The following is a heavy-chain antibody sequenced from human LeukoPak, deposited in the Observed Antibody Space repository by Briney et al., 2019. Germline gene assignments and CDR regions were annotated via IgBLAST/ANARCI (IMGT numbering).Heavy chain of an antibody. V-gene: IGHV3-30*18. D-gene: IGHD2-2*01. Sequence: PGGSLRLSCAASGFTFSSYGMRWVRQAPGKGLEWVAVISHDGSNKYYADSVKGRFTISRDNSKNTLYLQMNSLRAEDTAVYYCAKEVGDIVVVPAAMPYPLDYWGQGTLVTVSS. CDR1: GFTFSSYG. CDR2: ISHDGSNK. J-gene: IGHJ4*02. CDR3: AKEVGDIVVVPAAMPYPLDY.